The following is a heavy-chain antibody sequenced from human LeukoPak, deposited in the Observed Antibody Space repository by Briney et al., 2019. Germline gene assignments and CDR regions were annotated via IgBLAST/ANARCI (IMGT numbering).Heavy chain of an antibody. J-gene: IGHJ4*02. Sequence: GSLRLSCTASGFIFGDYGMSWFRQAPGKGLEWVGFIRGKAYGGTTEYAASVKGRFTISRDDSKSIAYLQMNSLKTEDTAVYYCSRESTCYSYYFDYWAQGTLVTVSS. V-gene: IGHV3-49*03. D-gene: IGHD3-22*01. CDR3: SRESTCYSYYFDY. CDR2: IRGKAYGGTT. CDR1: GFIFGDYG.